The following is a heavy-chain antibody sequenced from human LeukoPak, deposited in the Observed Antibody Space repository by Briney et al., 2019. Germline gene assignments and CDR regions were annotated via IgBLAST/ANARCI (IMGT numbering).Heavy chain of an antibody. CDR3: ARGGSYSNDAFDI. V-gene: IGHV1-2*02. CDR2: INPNSGGT. J-gene: IGHJ3*02. Sequence: GASVKVSCKASGYTFTGYYMHWVRQAPGQGLEWMGWINPNSGGTSYAQKFQGRVTMTRDTSISTAYMELSRLRSDDTAVYYCARGGSYSNDAFDIWGQGTMVTVSS. D-gene: IGHD1-26*01. CDR1: GYTFTGYY.